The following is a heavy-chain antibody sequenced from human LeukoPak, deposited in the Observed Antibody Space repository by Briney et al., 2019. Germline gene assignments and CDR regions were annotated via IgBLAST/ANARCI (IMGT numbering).Heavy chain of an antibody. CDR3: ASQYWDDAFDI. V-gene: IGHV1-18*01. Sequence: GASLKVSCKASGYTFTSYAISWVRQAPGQGLEWMGWISAYNGNTNYAQKLQGRVTMTTDTSTSTAYMELRSLRSDDTAVYYCASQYWDDAFDIWGQGTMVTVSS. D-gene: IGHD2/OR15-2a*01. CDR2: ISAYNGNT. J-gene: IGHJ3*02. CDR1: GYTFTSYA.